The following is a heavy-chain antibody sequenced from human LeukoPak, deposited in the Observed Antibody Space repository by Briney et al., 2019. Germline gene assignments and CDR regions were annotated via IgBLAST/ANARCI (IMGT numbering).Heavy chain of an antibody. D-gene: IGHD1-26*01. V-gene: IGHV1-2*02. Sequence: GASVKVSCKASGYIFTDYYIHWVRQAPGQGLEWMGWISPSSGGTNYAQNLQGRVTMTRDTSMTTAYMELSRLRSDDTAVYYCARLLRDYYYYGMDVWGKGTTVSVSS. CDR2: ISPSSGGT. CDR1: GYIFTDYY. J-gene: IGHJ6*04. CDR3: ARLLRDYYYYGMDV.